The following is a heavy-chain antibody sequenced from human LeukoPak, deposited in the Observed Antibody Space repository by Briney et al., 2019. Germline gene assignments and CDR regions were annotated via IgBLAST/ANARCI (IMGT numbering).Heavy chain of an antibody. CDR1: GFTFSSYG. D-gene: IGHD1-26*01. J-gene: IGHJ5*02. CDR3: AKDSGIFYGWFDP. CDR2: ISGSGDVT. Sequence: GRSLRLSCAASGFTFSSYGMHWVRQAPGKGLEWVSRISGSGDVTHYADSVKGRFTISRDNSKNTLYLQMNSLRAEDTAVYYCAKDSGIFYGWFDPWGQGTLVTVSS. V-gene: IGHV3-23*01.